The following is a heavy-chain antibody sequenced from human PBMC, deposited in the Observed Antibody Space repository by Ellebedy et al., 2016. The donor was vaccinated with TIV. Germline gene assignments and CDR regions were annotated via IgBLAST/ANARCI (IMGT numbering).Heavy chain of an antibody. J-gene: IGHJ5*02. CDR1: GGSLSSGGSY. Sequence: MPSETLSLTCTVSGGSLSSGGSYWSWIRQHPGKGLEWIGYIYYRGSTYYNPALKSRVTISVDKSKNPCSLKLSSVTAADTAVYYWARRAGSSRYGGWFDPWGQGTLVTVSS. V-gene: IGHV4-31*03. D-gene: IGHD6-13*01. CDR2: IYYRGST. CDR3: ARRAGSSRYGGWFDP.